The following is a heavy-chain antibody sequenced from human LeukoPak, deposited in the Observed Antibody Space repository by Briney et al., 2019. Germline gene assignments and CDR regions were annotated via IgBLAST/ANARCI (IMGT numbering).Heavy chain of an antibody. CDR3: ARAYGSYYYYGMDV. J-gene: IGHJ6*02. Sequence: SETLSLTCTVSGDSISSYYWSWIRQPPGKGLEWIGYIYYSGSTNYNPSLKSRVTISVDTSKNQFSLKLSSVTAADTAVYYCARAYGSYYYYGMDVWGQGTTVTVSS. CDR1: GDSISSYY. CDR2: IYYSGST. D-gene: IGHD2-8*01. V-gene: IGHV4-59*01.